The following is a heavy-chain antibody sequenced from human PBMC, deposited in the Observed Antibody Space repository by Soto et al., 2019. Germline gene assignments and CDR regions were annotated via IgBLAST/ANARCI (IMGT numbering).Heavy chain of an antibody. CDR1: GGSVDSNSS. J-gene: IGHJ6*02. D-gene: IGHD2-15*01. CDR2: IYHSGTF. V-gene: IGHV4-4*02. CDR3: VRSVPAATWAYNGMDV. Sequence: WETLSLTCAVSGGSVDSNSSWSWVRQAPGKGLEWIGEIYHSGTFNYNPSLASRVSVSVDKSTNQFSLNLNSVTAADTAVYYCVRSVPAATWAYNGMDVWGQGTTVTVSS.